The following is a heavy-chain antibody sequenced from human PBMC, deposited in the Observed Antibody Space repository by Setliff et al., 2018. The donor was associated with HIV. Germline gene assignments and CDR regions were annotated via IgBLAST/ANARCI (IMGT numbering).Heavy chain of an antibody. Sequence: GGSLRLSCAVSGFTFSTYGMHWVRQAPGKGLEWVTFIEHDGSKKFYADSVKGRFTISRDNSKNTLYLQMNSLRAEDTAVYYCAKDHTTSSWFTALLDHWGQGALVTVSS. CDR2: IEHDGSKK. V-gene: IGHV3-30*02. J-gene: IGHJ4*02. CDR1: GFTFSTYG. CDR3: AKDHTTSSWFTALLDH. D-gene: IGHD6-13*01.